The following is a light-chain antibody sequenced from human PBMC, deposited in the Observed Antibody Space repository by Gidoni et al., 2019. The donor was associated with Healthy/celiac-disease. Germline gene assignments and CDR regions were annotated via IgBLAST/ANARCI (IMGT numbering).Light chain of an antibody. Sequence: YELTQPTSVFVSPPQTASITCTGDKLGEKYACWYQQMPGQSPVLVIYQDSKRPSGIPERFSGSNSGNTATLTISGTQAMDEADYYCQAWDSSTASVFGTGTKITVL. CDR1: KLGEKY. CDR2: QDS. J-gene: IGLJ1*01. CDR3: QAWDSSTASV. V-gene: IGLV3-1*01.